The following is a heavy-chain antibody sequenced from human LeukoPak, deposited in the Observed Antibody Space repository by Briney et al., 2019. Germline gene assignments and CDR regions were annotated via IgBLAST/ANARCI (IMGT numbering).Heavy chain of an antibody. CDR3: ARAYTRRYDSSGYPWAY. CDR2: MNPNSGNT. CDR1: GYTFTSYD. J-gene: IGHJ4*02. V-gene: IGHV1-8*01. D-gene: IGHD3-22*01. Sequence: ASVKVSCKASGYTFTSYDINWVRQATGQGLEWMGWMNPNSGNTGYAQKFQGRVTMTRNTSISTAYMELSSLRSEDTAVYYCARAYTRRYDSSGYPWAYWGQGTLVTVS.